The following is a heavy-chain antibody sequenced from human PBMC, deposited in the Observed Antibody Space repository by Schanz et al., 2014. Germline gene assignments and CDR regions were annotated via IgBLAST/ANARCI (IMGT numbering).Heavy chain of an antibody. Sequence: QVQLVQSGAEVKKPGASVKVSCKASGYTFVSYSMHWVRQAPGKGLEWVSGMSGSGSTADYADSVRGRFTMSRDNSKNTVYLRMNGPRIEDTAVYYCSRPRDGYNEFDSWGPGTLVTV. V-gene: IGHV3-NL1*01. CDR3: SRPRDGYNEFDS. CDR2: MSGSGSTA. J-gene: IGHJ4*02. CDR1: GYTFVSYS. D-gene: IGHD5-12*01.